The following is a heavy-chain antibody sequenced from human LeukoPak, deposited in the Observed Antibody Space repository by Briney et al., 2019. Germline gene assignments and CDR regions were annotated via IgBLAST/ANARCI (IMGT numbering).Heavy chain of an antibody. D-gene: IGHD4-11*01. CDR3: ASTYSNYFYYMDV. V-gene: IGHV4-39*01. CDR2: IYYSGST. J-gene: IGHJ6*03. Sequence: SETLSFTCTVSDGSISSSSYYWGWIRQPPGKGLEWIGSIYYSGSTYYNPSLKSRVTISVDTSKNQFSLKLSSVTAADTAVYYCASTYSNYFYYMDVWGKGTTVTVSS. CDR1: DGSISSSSYY.